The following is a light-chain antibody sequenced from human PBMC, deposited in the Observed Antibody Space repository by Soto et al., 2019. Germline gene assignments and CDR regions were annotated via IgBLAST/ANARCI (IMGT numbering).Light chain of an antibody. V-gene: IGKV2-28*01. CDR1: QNLLHSSGDNY. Sequence: DIVMTQSPLSLPVTPGEPASISCRSSQNLLHSSGDNYLDWYLQKPGQSPQLLIYLGSNRASGVPDRFSGSGSGTDFTLKISRVEAEDVGIYYCMQALQTPRTFGQGTKVEIK. J-gene: IGKJ1*01. CDR3: MQALQTPRT. CDR2: LGS.